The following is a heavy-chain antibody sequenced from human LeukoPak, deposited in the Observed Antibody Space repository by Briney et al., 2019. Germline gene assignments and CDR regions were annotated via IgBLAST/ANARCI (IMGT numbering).Heavy chain of an antibody. D-gene: IGHD6-13*01. CDR3: ATRLGIAAAGLYDY. J-gene: IGHJ4*02. CDR2: IYSGGST. V-gene: IGHV3-66*01. Sequence: TGGSLRLSCAASGFTFSSQSMNWVRQAPGKGLEWVSVIYSGGSTYYADSVKGRFTISRDNSKNTLYLQMNSLRAEDTAVYYCATRLGIAAAGLYDYWGQGTLVTVSS. CDR1: GFTFSSQS.